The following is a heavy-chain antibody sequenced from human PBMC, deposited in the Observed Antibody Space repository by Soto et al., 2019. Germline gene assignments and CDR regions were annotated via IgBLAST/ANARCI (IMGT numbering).Heavy chain of an antibody. CDR3: ARGPRGYVYYHGMDV. D-gene: IGHD3-10*01. CDR1: GGSISSYY. Sequence: KASETLSLTCTVSGGSISSYYVSWIRQSAGKGLEWIGRIDTSGTTNYNPSLKSRVTMSVDASKNHFSLNLSSVTAADTAVYYCARGPRGYVYYHGMDVWGQGTTVTAP. J-gene: IGHJ6*02. CDR2: IDTSGTT. V-gene: IGHV4-4*07.